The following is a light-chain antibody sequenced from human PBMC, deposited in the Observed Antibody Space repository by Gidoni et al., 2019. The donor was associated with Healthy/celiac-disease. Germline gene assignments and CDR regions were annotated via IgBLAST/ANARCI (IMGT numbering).Light chain of an antibody. Sequence: DIVMTQSPDSLAVSLGERATINCKSSQSVFYSSNSKNYLAWYQQKPGQPPKLLIYWAATRESGVPDRFSGSGSGTDFTPTISSLQAEDVAVYYCQQYYSTPPWTFXXXTKVEIK. CDR3: QQYYSTPPWT. CDR2: WAA. V-gene: IGKV4-1*01. CDR1: QSVFYSSNSKNY. J-gene: IGKJ1*01.